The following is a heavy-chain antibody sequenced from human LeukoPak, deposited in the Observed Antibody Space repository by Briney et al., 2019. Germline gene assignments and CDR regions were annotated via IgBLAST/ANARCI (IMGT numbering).Heavy chain of an antibody. Sequence: SVEVSCKASGGTFSNYAISWVRQAPGQGLEWMGGIIPIFGRANYAQEFQGRVTITADESTSTAYMELSSLRSEDTAVYYCARTPSVVVTASPWLGWFDPWGQGTLVTVSS. D-gene: IGHD2-21*02. V-gene: IGHV1-69*13. CDR2: IIPIFGRA. J-gene: IGHJ5*02. CDR1: GGTFSNYA. CDR3: ARTPSVVVTASPWLGWFDP.